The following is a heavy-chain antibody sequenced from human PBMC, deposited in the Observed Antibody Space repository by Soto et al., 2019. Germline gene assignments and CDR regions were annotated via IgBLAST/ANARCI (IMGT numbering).Heavy chain of an antibody. V-gene: IGHV1-18*01. CDR1: GYMFTRYA. J-gene: IGHJ6*02. Sequence: ASVKVSCKASGYMFTRYAISWVRQSPGQGLEWMGWISGYNSNTNYAQKIQGRVILTTDTSTSTAYMELKSLRSDDTAVYYCARDSLRGDGYGFVRPDYYYGMDVWGQGTTVTVSS. CDR2: ISGYNSNT. D-gene: IGHD5-18*01. CDR3: ARDSLRGDGYGFVRPDYYYGMDV.